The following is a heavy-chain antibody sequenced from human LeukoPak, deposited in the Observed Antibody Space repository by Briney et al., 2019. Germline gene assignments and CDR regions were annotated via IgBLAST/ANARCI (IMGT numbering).Heavy chain of an antibody. V-gene: IGHV4-34*01. J-gene: IGHJ4*02. CDR3: ARASGWSYYFDY. CDR2: INHSGST. Sequence: SETLSLTCAVYGGSFSGYYWSWIRQPPGKGLEWIGEINHSGSTNYNPSLKSRVTISVDTSKNQFSLKLSSVTAADTAVYYCARASGWSYYFDYWGQGTLVTVSS. CDR1: GGSFSGYY. D-gene: IGHD6-19*01.